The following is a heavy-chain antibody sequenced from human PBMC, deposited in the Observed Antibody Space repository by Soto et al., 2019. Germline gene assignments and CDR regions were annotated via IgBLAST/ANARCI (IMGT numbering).Heavy chain of an antibody. CDR2: ISYDGSNK. CDR1: GFTFSSYA. J-gene: IGHJ4*02. CDR3: ARDTTIVVVTAPYFDY. D-gene: IGHD2-21*02. V-gene: IGHV3-30-3*01. Sequence: GSLRLSCAASGFTFSSYAMHWVRQAPGKGLEWVAVISYDGSNKYYADSVKGRFTISRDNSKNTLYLQMNSLRAEDTAVYYCARDTTIVVVTAPYFDYWGQGTLVTVSS.